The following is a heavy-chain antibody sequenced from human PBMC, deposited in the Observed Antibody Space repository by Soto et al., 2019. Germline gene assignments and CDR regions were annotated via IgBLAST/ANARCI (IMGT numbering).Heavy chain of an antibody. D-gene: IGHD2-2*01. J-gene: IGHJ5*02. Sequence: QVQLQQWGAGLLKPSETLSLTCAVYGGSFSGYYWSWIRQPPGKGLEWIGEINHSGSTNYNPSLRSRVSISVDTSKNQFSLKRSSVTAADTAVYYCARGNQLQPTNWFDPWGQGTLVTVSS. V-gene: IGHV4-34*01. CDR1: GGSFSGYY. CDR3: ARGNQLQPTNWFDP. CDR2: INHSGST.